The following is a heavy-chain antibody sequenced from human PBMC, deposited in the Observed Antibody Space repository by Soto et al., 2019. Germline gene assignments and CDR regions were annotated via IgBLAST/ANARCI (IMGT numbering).Heavy chain of an antibody. V-gene: IGHV4-39*01. J-gene: IGHJ4*02. CDR2: IYYSGST. D-gene: IGHD5-18*01. CDR1: GGSISSSSYY. Sequence: SETLSLTCTVSGGSISSSSYYWGWIRQPPGKGLEWIGSIYYSGSTYYNPSLKSRVTISVDTSKNQFSLKLSSVTAADTAVYYCARQAQLWSLDYWGQGTLVTVS. CDR3: ARQAQLWSLDY.